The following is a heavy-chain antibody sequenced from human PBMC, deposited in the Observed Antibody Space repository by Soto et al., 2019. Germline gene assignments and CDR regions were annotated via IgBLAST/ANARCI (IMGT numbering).Heavy chain of an antibody. CDR1: GFSRRTTGVG. Sequence: QITLKESGPTLVDATQTLTLTCTYSGFSRRTTGVGGAWIRQPPGTALEWLGIIDWNADKRYSPSLKKMFTLTTDLSKSQVVLPMTNMDPVDTATYYCAHTWGSAFVYWGTGTVVIVPS. CDR2: IDWNADK. V-gene: IGHV2-5*01. D-gene: IGHD3-16*01. J-gene: IGHJ4*02. CDR3: AHTWGSAFVY.